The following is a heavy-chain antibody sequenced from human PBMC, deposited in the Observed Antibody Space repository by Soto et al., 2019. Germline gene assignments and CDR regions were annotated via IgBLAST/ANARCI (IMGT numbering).Heavy chain of an antibody. Sequence: PGGLMRVSWGAAGFTFGSYGRRWISKEQGNGLEWVAVISYDGSNKYYADSVKGRFTISRDNSKNTLYLQMNSLRAEDTAVYYCARDREPLGGSYGELDYWGQGTLVTVSS. CDR2: ISYDGSNK. CDR1: GFTFGSYG. V-gene: IGHV3-30-3*01. CDR3: ARDREPLGGSYGELDY. D-gene: IGHD1-26*01. J-gene: IGHJ4*02.